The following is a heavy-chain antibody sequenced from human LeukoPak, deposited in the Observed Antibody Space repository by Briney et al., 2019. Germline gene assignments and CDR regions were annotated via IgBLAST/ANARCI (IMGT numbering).Heavy chain of an antibody. Sequence: GGSLRLSCAASGFTFSGFWMHWVRQAPGKGLVWVSRINSDGRSTSYADSVKGRFTISRDNAKNTLHLQMNSLRVEDTAVYYCAGGCGGTHYYWGQGTLVTVSS. J-gene: IGHJ4*02. CDR2: INSDGRST. CDR3: AGGCGGTHYY. CDR1: GFTFSGFW. D-gene: IGHD4-23*01. V-gene: IGHV3-74*01.